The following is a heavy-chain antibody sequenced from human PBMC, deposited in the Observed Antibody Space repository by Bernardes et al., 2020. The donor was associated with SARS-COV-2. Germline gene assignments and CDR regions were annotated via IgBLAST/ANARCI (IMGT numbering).Heavy chain of an antibody. CDR3: AKDHSGSYSFYFDY. J-gene: IGHJ4*02. V-gene: IGHV3-30*18. Sequence: GGSLRLSCAASGFTFSNYNIHWVRQAPGKGLEWVTFISSDGINKYYADSVKGRFTISRDNSKNTLFLQMNSLRVEDTAVYYCAKDHSGSYSFYFDYWGQGTLVTVSS. CDR1: GFTFSNYN. CDR2: ISSDGINK. D-gene: IGHD1-26*01.